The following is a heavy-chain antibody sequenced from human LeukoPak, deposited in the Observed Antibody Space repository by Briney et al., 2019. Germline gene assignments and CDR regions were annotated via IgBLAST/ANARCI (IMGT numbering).Heavy chain of an antibody. D-gene: IGHD3-10*01. CDR2: IFPSGGEI. J-gene: IGHJ4*02. CDR3: AKSGKLYGSGSYNY. Sequence: GGSLRLSCAASGFTFSTFAMLWVRQPRGKGLEWVSSIFPSGGEIHYADSVRGRFTISRDNSKSTLSLQMNSLRAEDTAVYYCAKSGKLYGSGSYNYWGQGTLVTVSS. V-gene: IGHV3-23*01. CDR1: GFTFSTFA.